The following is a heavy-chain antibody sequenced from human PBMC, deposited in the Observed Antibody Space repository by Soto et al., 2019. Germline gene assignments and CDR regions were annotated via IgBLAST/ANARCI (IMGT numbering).Heavy chain of an antibody. V-gene: IGHV4-4*02. J-gene: IGHJ6*02. CDR2: IYHSGST. CDR3: ARGSWGIVVVPAAYGTQRRYYYYYGMDV. D-gene: IGHD2-2*01. Sequence: SETLSLTCAVSGGSISSSNWWSWVRQPPGKGLEWIGEIYHSGSTNYNPSLKSRVTISVDKSKNQFSLKLSSVTAADTAVYYCARGSWGIVVVPAAYGTQRRYYYYYGMDVWGQGTTVTVSS. CDR1: GGSISSSNW.